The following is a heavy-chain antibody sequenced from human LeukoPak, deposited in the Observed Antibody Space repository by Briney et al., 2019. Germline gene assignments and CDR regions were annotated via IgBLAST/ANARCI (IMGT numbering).Heavy chain of an antibody. CDR2: FYHSGST. V-gene: IGHV4-38-2*02. J-gene: IGHJ4*02. Sequence: SETLSLTCTVSGYPIKIGYYWGWIRPPPGKGLEWIGSFYHSGSTYYNPSLKSRVTISVDTSENQFSLRLNSVTAADTAVYYCARTTSGMLYRNYFDYWGQGTLVTVSS. CDR3: ARTTSGMLYRNYFDY. D-gene: IGHD2-8*01. CDR1: GYPIKIGYY.